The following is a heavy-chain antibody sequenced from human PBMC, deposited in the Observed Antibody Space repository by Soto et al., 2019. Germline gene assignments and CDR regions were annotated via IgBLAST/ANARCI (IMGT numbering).Heavy chain of an antibody. CDR1: GYTLTSYS. D-gene: IGHD2-15*01. Sequence: QVQLVQSGAEVKKPGASVRVSCKASGYTLTSYSMHWVRQAPGQGLEWMGIINPSGDNIRYAQNFQGRVNMTRDPSTSTGYLEPSRLRSEDTAIYYCARDPQGYCSGGRCYHFDYWGQGTLVTVSS. V-gene: IGHV1-46*01. CDR2: INPSGDNI. CDR3: ARDPQGYCSGGRCYHFDY. J-gene: IGHJ4*02.